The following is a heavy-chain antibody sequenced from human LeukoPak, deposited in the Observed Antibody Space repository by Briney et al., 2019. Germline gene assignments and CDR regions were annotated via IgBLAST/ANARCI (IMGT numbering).Heavy chain of an antibody. CDR1: GFSFSNYW. V-gene: IGHV3-7*01. D-gene: IGHD3-16*01. CDR2: IKQDGSEK. Sequence: GGSLRLSCAASGFSFSNYWMHWVRQAPGRGLEWVANIKQDGSEKYYVDSVKGRFTISRDNAKNSLYLQMNSLRAEDTAVYYCARDSVGVSGSFASFDIWGQGTMVTVSS. J-gene: IGHJ3*02. CDR3: ARDSVGVSGSFASFDI.